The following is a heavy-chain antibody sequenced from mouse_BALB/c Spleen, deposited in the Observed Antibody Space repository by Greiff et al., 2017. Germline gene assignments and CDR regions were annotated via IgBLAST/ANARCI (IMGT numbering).Heavy chain of an antibody. Sequence: EVNVVESGGGLVQPGGSRKLSCAASGFTFSSFGMHWVRQAPEKGLEWVAYISSGSSTIYYADTVKGRFTISRDNPKNTLFLQMTSLRSEDTAMYYCARWGLLPFDYWGQGTTLTVSS. V-gene: IGHV5-17*02. D-gene: IGHD2-3*01. CDR1: GFTFSSFG. J-gene: IGHJ2*01. CDR3: ARWGLLPFDY. CDR2: ISSGSSTI.